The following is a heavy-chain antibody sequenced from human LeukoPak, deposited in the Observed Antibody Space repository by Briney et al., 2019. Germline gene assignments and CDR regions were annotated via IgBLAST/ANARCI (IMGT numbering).Heavy chain of an antibody. CDR1: GFTFSIHA. J-gene: IGHJ4*02. CDR2: ISGSGGST. CDR3: AKDSLNWDFDY. D-gene: IGHD7-27*01. V-gene: IGHV3-23*01. Sequence: PGGSLRLSRAVSGFTFSIHAMRLLRQAPGKALEWVSAISGSGGSTYYADSVKGRFTISRDNSKNTLYLQMNSLRAEDTAVYYCAKDSLNWDFDYWGQGTLVTVSS.